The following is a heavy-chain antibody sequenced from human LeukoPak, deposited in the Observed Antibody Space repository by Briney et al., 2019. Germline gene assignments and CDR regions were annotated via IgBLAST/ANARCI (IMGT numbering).Heavy chain of an antibody. V-gene: IGHV3-48*03. CDR3: ARDFYPASMVRGVIDGMDV. CDR2: ISSSGSTI. CDR1: GFTFSSYE. Sequence: GGSLPLSCAASGFTFSSYEMKCVRQATGKALEWDAYISSSGSTIYYADSVKGRSTISRDNAKNLLYLQMNSLRAEDTAVYYCARDFYPASMVRGVIDGMDVWGKGTTVTVSS. D-gene: IGHD3-10*01. J-gene: IGHJ6*04.